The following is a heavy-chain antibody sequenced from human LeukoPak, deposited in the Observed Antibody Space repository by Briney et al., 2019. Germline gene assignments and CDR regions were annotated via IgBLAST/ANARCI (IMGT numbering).Heavy chain of an antibody. V-gene: IGHV3-23*01. J-gene: IGHJ4*02. CDR2: ISGGGEIT. D-gene: IGHD2-21*01. CDR3: ATDRHLSPSTLIVQ. Sequence: GGSLRLSCVASGFTFTNYAINWVRQAPGKGLDWVSGISGGGEITFYSQSVKGRCTTSRDNSKYTVFLEMNSLKVEDTAIYYCATDRHLSPSTLIVQWGEETLVTVSS. CDR1: GFTFTNYA.